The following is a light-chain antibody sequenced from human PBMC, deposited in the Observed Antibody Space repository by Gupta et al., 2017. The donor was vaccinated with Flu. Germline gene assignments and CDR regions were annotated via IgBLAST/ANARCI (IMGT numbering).Light chain of an antibody. V-gene: IGKV3-20*01. J-gene: IGKJ1*01. CDR3: QQDVSIPPT. CDR2: DAF. Sequence: EIVLTQSPGTLPLSLGERATLSCGASETIGNNYIAWYRQRRGQAPRLLVYDAFRRAPGIPDRFSGSGSGTDFTLTISRLEPEDFAVYYCQQDVSIPPTFGQGTMVEIK. CDR1: ETIGNNY.